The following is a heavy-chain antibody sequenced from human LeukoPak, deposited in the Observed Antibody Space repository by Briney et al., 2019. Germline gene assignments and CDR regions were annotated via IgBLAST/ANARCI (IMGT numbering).Heavy chain of an antibody. Sequence: PSETLSLTCAVYGGSFSGYYWSWIRQPPGKGLGWIGEINHSGSTNYNPSLKSRVTISVDTSKNQFSLKLSSVTAADTAVYYCARARRSSGWYYYGMDVWGKGTTVTVSS. V-gene: IGHV4-34*01. CDR1: GGSFSGYY. D-gene: IGHD6-19*01. J-gene: IGHJ6*04. CDR2: INHSGST. CDR3: ARARRSSGWYYYGMDV.